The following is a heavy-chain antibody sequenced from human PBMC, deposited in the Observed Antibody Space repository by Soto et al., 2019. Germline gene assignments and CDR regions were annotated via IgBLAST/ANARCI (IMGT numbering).Heavy chain of an antibody. CDR2: ISYDGSNK. V-gene: IGHV3-30-3*01. J-gene: IGHJ4*02. CDR1: GFTFSSYA. Sequence: GGSLRLSCAASGFTFSSYAMHWVRQAPGKGLEWVAVISYDGSNKYYADSVKGRFTISRDNSKNTLYLQMNSLRAEDTAVYYCARDLVSGDWDEYYFDYWGQGTLVTVSS. D-gene: IGHD3-10*01. CDR3: ARDLVSGDWDEYYFDY.